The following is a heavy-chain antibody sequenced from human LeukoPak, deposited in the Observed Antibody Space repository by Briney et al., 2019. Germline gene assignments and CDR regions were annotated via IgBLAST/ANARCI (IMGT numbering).Heavy chain of an antibody. CDR3: AKSDPYGDSLIEI. CDR1: GFTVSSYY. Sequence: GGSLRLSCAASGFTVSSYYMSWVRQAPGKGLEWLSHISSTGGTIYYADSVKGRLTVSRDNAKNSLYLQMNSLRAEDTAVYYCAKSDPYGDSLIEIWGQGALVTVSS. D-gene: IGHD4-17*01. V-gene: IGHV3-48*03. J-gene: IGHJ4*02. CDR2: ISSTGGTI.